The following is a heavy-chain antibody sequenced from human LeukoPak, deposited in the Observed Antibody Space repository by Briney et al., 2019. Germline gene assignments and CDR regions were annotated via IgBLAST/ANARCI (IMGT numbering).Heavy chain of an antibody. CDR1: GFTFSSYS. J-gene: IGHJ4*02. D-gene: IGHD3-10*01. Sequence: PGGSLRLSCAASGFTFSSYSMNWVRQAAGLGLEWVSSISSSSSYIYYADSVKGRFTISRDNAKNSLYLQMNSLRAEDTAVYYCARLGRFGDPRAFDYWGQGTLVTVSS. V-gene: IGHV3-21*01. CDR2: ISSSSSYI. CDR3: ARLGRFGDPRAFDY.